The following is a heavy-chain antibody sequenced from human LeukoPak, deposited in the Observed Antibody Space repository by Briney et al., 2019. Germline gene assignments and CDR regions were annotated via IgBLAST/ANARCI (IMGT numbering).Heavy chain of an antibody. CDR2: INPNSGGT. CDR1: VYTFTGYY. CDR3: AREGRDYDSSGTLFDY. V-gene: IGHV1-2*02. D-gene: IGHD3-22*01. J-gene: IGHJ4*02. Sequence: GASVKVSCKASVYTFTGYYMHWVRQAPGQGLEWMGWINPNSGGTNHAQKFQGRVTMTRDTSISTAYMELSRLRSGYTAVYYWAREGRDYDSSGTLFDYWGQGTLVTASS.